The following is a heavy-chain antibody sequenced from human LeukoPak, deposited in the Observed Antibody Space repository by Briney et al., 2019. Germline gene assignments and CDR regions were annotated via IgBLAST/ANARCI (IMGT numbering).Heavy chain of an antibody. Sequence: PSQTLSLTCAVSGGSISSGGYSWSWIRQPPGKGLEWIGYIYHSGSTYYNPSLKSRVTISVDRSKNQFSLKLSSVTAADTAVYYCARGYSSGWYPRWFDPWGQGTLVTVSS. V-gene: IGHV4-30-2*01. CDR2: IYHSGST. J-gene: IGHJ5*02. D-gene: IGHD6-19*01. CDR1: GGSISSGGYS. CDR3: ARGYSSGWYPRWFDP.